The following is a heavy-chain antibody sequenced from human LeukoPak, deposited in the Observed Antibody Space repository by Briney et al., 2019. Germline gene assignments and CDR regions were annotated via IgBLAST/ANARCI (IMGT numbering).Heavy chain of an antibody. CDR2: IYSGGST. D-gene: IGHD4-17*01. V-gene: IGHV3-53*01. J-gene: IGHJ4*02. CDR3: ARGARTVTAPFDY. CDR1: GFTVSSNY. Sequence: GGSLRLSCAASGFTVSSNYMSWVRQAPGKGLEWVSAIYSGGSTYYADSVKGRFTISRDNSKNTLYLQMNSLRAEDTAVYYCARGARTVTAPFDYWGQGTLVTVSS.